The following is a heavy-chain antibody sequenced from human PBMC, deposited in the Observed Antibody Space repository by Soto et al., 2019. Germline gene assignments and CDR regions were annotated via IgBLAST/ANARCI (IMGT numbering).Heavy chain of an antibody. V-gene: IGHV4-61*01. Sequence: PSETLSLTCTVSGGSVSSGSYYWSWIRQPPGKGLEWIGYIYYSGSTNYNPSLKSRVTISVDTSKNQFSLKLSSVTAADTAVYYCARDRGDFWSGLHFDYWGQGTLVTVSS. J-gene: IGHJ4*02. D-gene: IGHD3-3*01. CDR1: GGSVSSGSYY. CDR2: IYYSGST. CDR3: ARDRGDFWSGLHFDY.